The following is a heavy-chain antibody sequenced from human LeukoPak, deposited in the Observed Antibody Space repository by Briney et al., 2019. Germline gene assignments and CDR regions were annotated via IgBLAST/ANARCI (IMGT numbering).Heavy chain of an antibody. Sequence: PGGSLRLSCAASGFRFSTYWMTWVRQAPGKGLEWVANIKQDGSEKYYVDSVKGRFTISRDNAKNSLYLQMNSLRVEDTAVYYCARGEYSSPNWFDPWGQGTLVTVSS. CDR3: ARGEYSSPNWFDP. D-gene: IGHD6-6*01. CDR2: IKQDGSEK. V-gene: IGHV3-7*03. CDR1: GFRFSTYW. J-gene: IGHJ5*02.